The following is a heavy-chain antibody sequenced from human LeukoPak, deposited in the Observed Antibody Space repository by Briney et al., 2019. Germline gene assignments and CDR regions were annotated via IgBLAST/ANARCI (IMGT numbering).Heavy chain of an antibody. V-gene: IGHV3-74*01. CDR1: GFTFSSYW. CDR3: AREVGYDFWSGYYTGYYFDY. D-gene: IGHD3-3*01. CDR2: INSDGSST. Sequence: GGSLRLSCAASGFTFSSYWVHWVRQAPGKGLLWVSHINSDGSSTSYADSVKGRFTISRDNAKNSLYLQMNSLRAEDTAVYYCAREVGYDFWSGYYTGYYFDYWGQGTLVTVSS. J-gene: IGHJ4*02.